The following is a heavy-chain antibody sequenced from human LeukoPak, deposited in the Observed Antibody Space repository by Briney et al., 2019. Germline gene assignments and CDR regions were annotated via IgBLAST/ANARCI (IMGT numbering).Heavy chain of an antibody. J-gene: IGHJ6*02. V-gene: IGHV3-21*01. CDR1: GVTFSSYS. CDR3: ARDYSRLLDV. CDR2: ISSDSDYI. Sequence: GGSLRLSCAASGVTFSSYSMNWVRQAPGKGLEWVSSISSDSDYIYYADSVRGRFTISRDNAKNSLYLQVNSLRAEDMAVYYCARDYSRLLDVWGQGTTVTVSS. D-gene: IGHD4-11*01.